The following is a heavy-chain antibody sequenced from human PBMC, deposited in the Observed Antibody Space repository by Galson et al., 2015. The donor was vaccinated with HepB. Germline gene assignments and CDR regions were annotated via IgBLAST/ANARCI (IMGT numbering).Heavy chain of an antibody. Sequence: SVKVSCKASGYTFTTYAMNWVRQAPGQGLEWMGWINTNTGDPTYARAFTGRFVFSLDTSVSTAYLQISSLKAEDTAVYYCARDRNSVRDGYNVDYWGQGTMVTVSS. J-gene: IGHJ4*02. CDR2: INTNTGDP. V-gene: IGHV7-4-1*02. CDR3: ARDRNSVRDGYNVDY. D-gene: IGHD5-24*01. CDR1: GYTFTTYA.